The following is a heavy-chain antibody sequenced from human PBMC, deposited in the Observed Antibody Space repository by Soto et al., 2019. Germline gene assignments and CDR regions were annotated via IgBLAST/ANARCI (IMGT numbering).Heavy chain of an antibody. V-gene: IGHV3-48*02. CDR2: ISGKSRSI. Sequence: GGSLRLSCAGSGFNFGDFSINWVRQGPGKGLEWVSYISGKSRSIYYAESVKGRFTISRDNARNTLSLQMNSLTDEDTAVYYCAKDRLAGGFDYWGQGTLVTVSS. D-gene: IGHD3-16*01. CDR1: GFNFGDFS. J-gene: IGHJ4*02. CDR3: AKDRLAGGFDY.